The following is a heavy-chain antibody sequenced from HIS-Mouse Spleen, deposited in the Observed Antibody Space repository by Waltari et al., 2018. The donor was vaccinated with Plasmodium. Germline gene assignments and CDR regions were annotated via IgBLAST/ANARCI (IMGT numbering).Heavy chain of an antibody. V-gene: IGHV4-39*07. D-gene: IGHD1-7*01. J-gene: IGHJ4*02. CDR2: IYYSGGT. CDR3: ARDRRTGTSYFDY. CDR1: GGSISSSSYY. Sequence: QLQLQESGPGLVKPSETLSLTCTVSGGSISSSSYYWGWIRQPPGKGLEWIGSIYYSGGTNSNPSHKSRVTISVDTSKNQFSRKLSSGTAADTAVNYWARDRRTGTSYFDYWGQGTLVTVSS.